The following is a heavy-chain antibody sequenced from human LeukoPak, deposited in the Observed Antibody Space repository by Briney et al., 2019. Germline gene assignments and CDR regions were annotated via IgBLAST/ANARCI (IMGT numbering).Heavy chain of an antibody. D-gene: IGHD6-13*01. CDR2: IRSKGNAYAT. Sequence: GGSLRLSCAASGFIFSDSAIHWVRQASGKGLEWVGRIRSKGNAYATVYVASVNGRFTISRDDSKNMAYLQMNSLRVEDTAVYYCARGRITSSWYYFDYWGQGALVTVSS. CDR3: ARGRITSSWYYFDY. CDR1: GFIFSDSA. V-gene: IGHV3-73*01. J-gene: IGHJ4*02.